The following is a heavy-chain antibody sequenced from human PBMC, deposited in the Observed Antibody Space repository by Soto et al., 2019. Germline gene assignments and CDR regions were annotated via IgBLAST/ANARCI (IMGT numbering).Heavy chain of an antibody. CDR3: ARDKDDYVWGSYRQSDAFDI. CDR2: INPSGGST. Sequence: GASVKVSCKASGYTFTSYYMHWVRQAPGQGLEWMGIINPSGGSTSYAQKFQGRVTMTRDTSTSTVYMELSSLRSEDTAVYYCARDKDDYVWGSYRQSDAFDIWGQGTMVT. V-gene: IGHV1-46*01. CDR1: GYTFTSYY. D-gene: IGHD3-16*02. J-gene: IGHJ3*02.